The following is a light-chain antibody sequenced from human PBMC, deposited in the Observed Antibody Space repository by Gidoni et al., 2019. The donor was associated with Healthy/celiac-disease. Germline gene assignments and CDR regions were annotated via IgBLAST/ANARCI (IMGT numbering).Light chain of an antibody. Sequence: DIQMTQSPSSLSASVGDRVTITCRASQSISSYLNWYQQKPGKAPKLLIYAASSLQSEVPSRFSGSGSGTDFTLTISSLQPEDFATYYCQQSYSTLLTFGGETKVEIK. CDR2: AAS. V-gene: IGKV1-39*01. J-gene: IGKJ4*01. CDR1: QSISSY. CDR3: QQSYSTLLT.